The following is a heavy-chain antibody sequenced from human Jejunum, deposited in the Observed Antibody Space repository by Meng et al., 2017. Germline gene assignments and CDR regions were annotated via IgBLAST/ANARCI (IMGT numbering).Heavy chain of an antibody. CDR3: ARGRDYYGSGNYYNTNWFGP. CDR1: GASVNSGSYY. CDR2: MYYNEKT. J-gene: IGHJ5*02. V-gene: IGHV4-61*01. Sequence: QVQLQASGTGLVRPSEALSLTFTVSGASVNSGSYYWSWIRQPPGKGLEWIGFMYYNEKTNYNPSLKSRVTISVDTSKNQFSLKLTSVTAADTAVYYCARGRDYYGSGNYYNTNWFGPWGQGTLVTVSS. D-gene: IGHD3-10*01.